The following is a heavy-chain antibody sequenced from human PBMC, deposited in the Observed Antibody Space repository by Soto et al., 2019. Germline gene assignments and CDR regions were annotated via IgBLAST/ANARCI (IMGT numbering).Heavy chain of an antibody. Sequence: QVQLVESGGGLVKPGGSLRLSCAASGFTFSDYYMSWIRQAPGKGLEWVSYISSSGSTIYYADSVKGRFTISRDNAKNSLYLQMNRLRAEDTAVYYCARALVVPAAHYYYYGMDVWGQGTTVTVSS. D-gene: IGHD2-2*01. CDR1: GFTFSDYY. J-gene: IGHJ6*02. CDR2: ISSSGSTI. CDR3: ARALVVPAAHYYYYGMDV. V-gene: IGHV3-11*01.